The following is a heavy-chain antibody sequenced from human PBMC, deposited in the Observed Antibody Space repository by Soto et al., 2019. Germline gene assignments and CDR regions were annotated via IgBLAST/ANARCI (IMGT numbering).Heavy chain of an antibody. CDR3: AREGRRFQGIEAAGTSWIDT. J-gene: IGHJ5*02. D-gene: IGHD6-13*01. V-gene: IGHV4-4*07. CDR1: GGSISSYY. CDR2: IYTSGST. Sequence: PSETLSLTCTVSGGSISSYYWSWIRQPAGKGLEWIGRIYTSGSTNYNPSLKSRVTMSVDTSKNQFSLKLSSVTAADTAVYYCAREGRRFQGIEAAGTSWIDTWGQGTLVTVSS.